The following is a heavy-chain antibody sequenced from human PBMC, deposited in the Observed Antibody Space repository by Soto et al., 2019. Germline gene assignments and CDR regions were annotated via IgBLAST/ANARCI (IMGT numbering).Heavy chain of an antibody. J-gene: IGHJ3*02. Sequence: GGSLRLSCAASGFTFSSYSMNWVRQAPGKGLEWVSYISSSSSTIYYADSVKGRFTISRDNAKNSLYLQMNSLRAEDTAVYYGACESRATVTNKNAFDIWGQGTMVTVSS. CDR2: ISSSSSTI. D-gene: IGHD4-17*01. CDR3: ACESRATVTNKNAFDI. V-gene: IGHV3-48*01. CDR1: GFTFSSYS.